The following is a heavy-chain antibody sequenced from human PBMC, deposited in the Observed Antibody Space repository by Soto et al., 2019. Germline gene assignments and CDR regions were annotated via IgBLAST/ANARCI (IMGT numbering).Heavy chain of an antibody. Sequence: GGSLRLSCAASGFTFNNYAMGWVRQAPGKGLEWVSAITDSGDDTYYIDSVKGRSTISRDNSKSTLYLQMNSLRAEDTAIYYCAKLGSSSWSPHYYFDYWGQGTLVTVSS. D-gene: IGHD2-2*01. CDR2: ITDSGDDT. CDR3: AKLGSSSWSPHYYFDY. CDR1: GFTFNNYA. J-gene: IGHJ4*02. V-gene: IGHV3-23*01.